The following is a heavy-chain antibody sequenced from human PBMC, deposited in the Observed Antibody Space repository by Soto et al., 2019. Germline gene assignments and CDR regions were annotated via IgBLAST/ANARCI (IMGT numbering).Heavy chain of an antibody. J-gene: IGHJ3*02. CDR2: ISSSSSYI. CDR1: GFTFSSYS. D-gene: IGHD2-2*01. Sequence: GGSLRLSCAASGFTFSSYSMNWVRQAPGKGLEWVSSISSSSSYIYYADSVKGRFTISRDNAKNSLYLQMNSLRAEDTAVYYCARARYCSSTSCRRRFGAFDIWGQGTMVTVSS. CDR3: ARARYCSSTSCRRRFGAFDI. V-gene: IGHV3-21*01.